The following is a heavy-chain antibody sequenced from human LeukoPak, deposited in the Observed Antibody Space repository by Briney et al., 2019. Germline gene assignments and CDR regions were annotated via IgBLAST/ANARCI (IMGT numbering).Heavy chain of an antibody. D-gene: IGHD5-18*01. CDR2: ISAYNGNI. CDR3: VRGKNVDTAMVSDF. J-gene: IGHJ4*02. Sequence: GASVTVSFTASGYTFTNYAFSWVRQAPGQGLEWMGWISAYNGNINYAQKLQGRVTMTADTSTTTAYMELRSLTSDDTAVYYCVRGKNVDTAMVSDFWGQGTLVIVSS. V-gene: IGHV1-18*01. CDR1: GYTFTNYA.